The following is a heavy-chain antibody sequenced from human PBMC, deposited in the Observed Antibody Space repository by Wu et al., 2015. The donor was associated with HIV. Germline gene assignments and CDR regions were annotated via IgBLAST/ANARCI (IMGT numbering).Heavy chain of an antibody. CDR1: GDTFSSYA. CDR3: ARDLARETMIRDRPRYGLDV. J-gene: IGHJ6*02. Sequence: QVQLVQSGAEVKKPGSSVKVSCKTSGDTFSSYAINWVRQAPGQGLEWMGGVIPIFGTANYAQKFQGRLTITTDESTATGYMELSSLRSEDTAVYYCARDLARETMIRDRPRYGLDVWGQGTTVTVSS. V-gene: IGHV1-69*05. D-gene: IGHD3-10*01. CDR2: VIPIFGTA.